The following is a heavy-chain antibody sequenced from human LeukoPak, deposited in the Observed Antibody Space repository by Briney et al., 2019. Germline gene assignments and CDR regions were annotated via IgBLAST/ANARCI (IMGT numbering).Heavy chain of an antibody. Sequence: PGGSLRVSCAASGFTFVNAWMNWVRQAPGKGLEWVGRIKSKADGGTADYAAPVKGRFTISRDDSKNTLYLQMNSLKSEDTAVYYCTTRGARAGAIFVDYWGQGTLVTVSS. CDR3: TTRGARAGAIFVDY. D-gene: IGHD4-17*01. CDR2: IKSKADGGTA. V-gene: IGHV3-15*01. J-gene: IGHJ4*02. CDR1: GFTFVNAW.